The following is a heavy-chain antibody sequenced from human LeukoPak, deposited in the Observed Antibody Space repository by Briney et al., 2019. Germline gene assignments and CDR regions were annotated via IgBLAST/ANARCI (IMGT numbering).Heavy chain of an antibody. CDR1: GFTFSGDW. CDR2: IRSKLYGGTS. Sequence: GGSLRLSCAVSGFTFSGDWMHWVRQAPGKGLEWVSFIRSKLYGGTSEYAASVKGRFTISRDDSTSIAYLQMNSLKTEDTAVYYCSRDPNWASGYFDYWGQGTLVTVSS. CDR3: SRDPNWASGYFDY. D-gene: IGHD7-27*01. J-gene: IGHJ4*02. V-gene: IGHV3-49*04.